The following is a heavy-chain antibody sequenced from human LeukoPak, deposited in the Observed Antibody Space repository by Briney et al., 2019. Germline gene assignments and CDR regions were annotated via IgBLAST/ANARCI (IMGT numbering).Heavy chain of an antibody. Sequence: GGSLRLSCAASGFTFSSYAMSWVRQAPGKGLEWVSAISGGGDSTYYTDSVKGRFTISRDNSKNTLYLQMNSLRAEDTAVYYCAKTYGSGSYPHWGQGTLVTVSS. D-gene: IGHD3-10*01. V-gene: IGHV3-23*01. CDR2: ISGGGDST. CDR1: GFTFSSYA. J-gene: IGHJ4*02. CDR3: AKTYGSGSYPH.